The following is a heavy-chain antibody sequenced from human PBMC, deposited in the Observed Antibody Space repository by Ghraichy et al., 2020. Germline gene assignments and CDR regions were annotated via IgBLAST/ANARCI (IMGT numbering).Heavy chain of an antibody. CDR2: IYYSGST. CDR1: GGSISSYY. Sequence: SETLSLTCTVSGGSISSYYWSWIRQPPGKGLEWIGYIYYSGSTNYNPSLKSRVTISVDTSKNQFSLKLSSVTAADTAVYYCARADGDYVVYFDLWGRGTLVTVSS. V-gene: IGHV4-59*01. D-gene: IGHD4-17*01. CDR3: ARADGDYVVYFDL. J-gene: IGHJ2*01.